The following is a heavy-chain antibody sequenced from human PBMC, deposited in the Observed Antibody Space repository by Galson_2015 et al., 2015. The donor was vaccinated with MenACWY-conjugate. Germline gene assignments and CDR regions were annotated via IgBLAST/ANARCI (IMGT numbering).Heavy chain of an antibody. J-gene: IGHJ4*02. V-gene: IGHV3-7*03. CDR2: IKQDGSEK. CDR1: GFTFSSYW. D-gene: IGHD6-13*01. Sequence: SLRLSCAASGFTFSSYWMSWVRQAPGKGLEWVANIKQDGSEKYYVDSVKGRFTISRDNAKNSLYLQMNSLRAEDTAVYYCALLHVIAAAGDIPDRFDYWGQGTLVTVSS. CDR3: ALLHVIAAAGDIPDRFDY.